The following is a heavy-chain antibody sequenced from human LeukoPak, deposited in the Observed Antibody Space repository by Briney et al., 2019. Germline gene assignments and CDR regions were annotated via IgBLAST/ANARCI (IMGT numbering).Heavy chain of an antibody. J-gene: IGHJ4*02. CDR1: GFTVSTYY. D-gene: IGHD6-6*01. Sequence: GGSLRLSCTASGFTVSTYYMTCVRQAPGKGLEWVSVIHAGGTTNYADSVKGRFTISRDNSKNTLYLQMNSLRAEDTAVYYCARWRKPIAAPFDYWGQGTLVTVSS. V-gene: IGHV3-53*01. CDR3: ARWRKPIAAPFDY. CDR2: IHAGGTT.